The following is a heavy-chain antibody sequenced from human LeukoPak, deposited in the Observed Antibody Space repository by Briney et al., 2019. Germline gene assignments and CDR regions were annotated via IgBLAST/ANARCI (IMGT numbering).Heavy chain of an antibody. D-gene: IGHD5-24*01. CDR3: AKSDDYNDRYYFVS. CDR2: ISGRGDNT. Sequence: GGSLRLSCAASGFTFSGYGMSWVRQAPGKGLEWASGISGRGDNTDYADSVKGRFTISRDNSKNTLYLQMNSLRAEDTAVYYCAKSDDYNDRYYFVSWGQGTLVTVSS. CDR1: GFTFSGYG. V-gene: IGHV3-23*01. J-gene: IGHJ4*02.